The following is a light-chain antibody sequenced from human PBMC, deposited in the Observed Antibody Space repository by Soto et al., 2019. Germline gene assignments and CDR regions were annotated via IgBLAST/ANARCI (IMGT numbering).Light chain of an antibody. V-gene: IGKV1-5*03. CDR1: QSISTW. CDR2: TAS. J-gene: IGKJ1*01. Sequence: DIQMTQSPSTLSASVGDRVTITGRASQSISTWLAWYQQKPGKAPKLLIYTASNLEGGVPSRFSGSGSGTEFTLTISSLQPDDFATYYCQQYSSAWSFGQGTKVDIK. CDR3: QQYSSAWS.